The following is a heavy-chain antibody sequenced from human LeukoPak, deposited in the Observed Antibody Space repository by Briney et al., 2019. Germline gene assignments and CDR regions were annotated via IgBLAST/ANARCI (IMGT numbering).Heavy chain of an antibody. D-gene: IGHD1-26*01. CDR1: GGSISSYY. J-gene: IGHJ5*02. Sequence: SETLSLTCTVSGGSISSYYWSWIRQPPGKGLEWIGYIYYSGCTNYNPSLKSRVTISVDTSKNQFSLKLSSVTAADTAVYYCARHYKSGSYYWFDPWGQGTLVTVSS. V-gene: IGHV4-59*08. CDR2: IYYSGCT. CDR3: ARHYKSGSYYWFDP.